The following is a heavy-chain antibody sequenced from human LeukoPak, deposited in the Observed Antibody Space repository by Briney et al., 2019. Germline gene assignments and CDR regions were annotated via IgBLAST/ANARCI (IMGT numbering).Heavy chain of an antibody. CDR2: FDPEDGET. J-gene: IGHJ5*02. CDR3: AVAARPGWWFDP. CDR1: GYTLTELS. Sequence: ASVTVSCTVSGYTLTELSMHWVRQAPGKGLEWMGGFDPEDGETIYAQKFQGRVTMTEDTSTDTAYMELSSLRSEDTAVYYCAVAARPGWWFDPWGQGTLVTVSS. D-gene: IGHD6-6*01. V-gene: IGHV1-24*01.